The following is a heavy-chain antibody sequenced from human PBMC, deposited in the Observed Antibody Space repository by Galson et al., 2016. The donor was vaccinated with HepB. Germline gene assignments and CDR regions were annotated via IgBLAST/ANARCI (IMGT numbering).Heavy chain of an antibody. J-gene: IGHJ6*02. CDR3: GKDILPGGMDV. CDR2: ISLDTDRI. Sequence: SLRLSCAVSGFSLDRYAMHWVRLVPGKGLEWVSGISLDTDRIGYAGSVKGRFIVSRDKARNSVYLQMNSLRTEDSALYYCGKDILPGGMDVWGHGTRVTVAS. V-gene: IGHV3-9*01. CDR1: GFSLDRYA. D-gene: IGHD3-3*01.